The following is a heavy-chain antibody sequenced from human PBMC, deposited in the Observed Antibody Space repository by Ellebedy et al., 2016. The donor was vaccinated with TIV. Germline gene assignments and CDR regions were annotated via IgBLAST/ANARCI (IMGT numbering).Heavy chain of an antibody. CDR1: GFTFSNYA. CDR2: ISGSGGST. D-gene: IGHD2-2*01. J-gene: IGHJ6*02. CDR3: AKVRSYCGSTTCLTPHGLDV. Sequence: GESLKISCAASGFTFSNYAMCWVRQAPGKGLEWVSGISGSGGSTYYAESVKGRFTISRDNSKNTLYLQMNSLRAEDTAVYYCAKVRSYCGSTTCLTPHGLDVWGQGTTVTVSS. V-gene: IGHV3-23*01.